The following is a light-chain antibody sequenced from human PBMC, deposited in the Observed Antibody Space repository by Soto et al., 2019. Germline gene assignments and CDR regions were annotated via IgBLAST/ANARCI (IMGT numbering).Light chain of an antibody. CDR3: CSYAGSITFV. V-gene: IGLV2-23*01. Sequence: QSALTQPASVSGSPAPSITISCTGTSSDVGIYNLVSWYQQRPDKAPKLVIYEGTKRPSGVSNRFSGSKSGNTASLTISGLQADDEADYYCCSYAGSITFVFGTGTKVTVL. CDR1: SSDVGIYNL. J-gene: IGLJ1*01. CDR2: EGT.